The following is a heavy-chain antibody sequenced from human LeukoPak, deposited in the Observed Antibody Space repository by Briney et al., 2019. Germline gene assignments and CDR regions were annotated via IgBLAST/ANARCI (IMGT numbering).Heavy chain of an antibody. D-gene: IGHD4-17*01. V-gene: IGHV3-23*01. CDR2: VSSSGDTT. Sequence: GGSLRLSCAASGFTFSSYGMSWVRQAPGKGLEWVSAVSSSGDTTYYADSVKGRFTISRDNPRNTLHLQMSNLRAEDTAVYYCAKDLSFYADRTRWFDPWGQGTLVTVSS. CDR1: GFTFSSYG. CDR3: AKDLSFYADRTRWFDP. J-gene: IGHJ5*02.